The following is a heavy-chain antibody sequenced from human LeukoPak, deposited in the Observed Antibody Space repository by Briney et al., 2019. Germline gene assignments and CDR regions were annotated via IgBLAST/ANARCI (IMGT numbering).Heavy chain of an antibody. V-gene: IGHV1-46*03. CDR1: GGTFSSYA. D-gene: IGHD3-3*01. CDR3: ARDRVIPGSGYTPYPVYYYMDV. Sequence: ASVKVSCKASGGTFSSYAISWVRQAPGQRLEWMGIINPSGGSTSYAQKFQGRVTMTRDTSTSTVYMELSSLRSEDTAVYYCARDRVIPGSGYTPYPVYYYMDVWGKGTTVTVSS. J-gene: IGHJ6*03. CDR2: INPSGGST.